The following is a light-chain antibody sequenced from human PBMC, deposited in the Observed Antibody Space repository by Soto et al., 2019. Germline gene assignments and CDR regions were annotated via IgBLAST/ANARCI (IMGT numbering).Light chain of an antibody. J-gene: IGKJ1*01. CDR2: ATS. CDR3: HQFGYSPRT. Sequence: EIVLTQSPGTLSLSPGETATLSCRASQTVNSDYLAWFQQRPGQAPRLLIFATSRRATDIPDRFSGSGSGPDFTLAIRRLEPEDFAVYYCHQFGYSPRTFGQGAQVDIK. CDR1: QTVNSDY. V-gene: IGKV3-20*01.